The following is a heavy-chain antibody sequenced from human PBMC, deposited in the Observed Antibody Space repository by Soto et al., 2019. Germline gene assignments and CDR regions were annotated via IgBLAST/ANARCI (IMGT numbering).Heavy chain of an antibody. J-gene: IGHJ6*02. CDR3: ARECTNGRCIPIDYGMAV. CDR1: GGTFSSYA. Sequence: SVKVSCKASGGTFSSYAISWVRQAPGQGLEWMGGIIPIFGTANYAQKFQGRVTITADESTSTAYMELSSLRSEDTAVYYCARECTNGRCIPIDYGMAVWGQGTTVTVS. D-gene: IGHD2-8*01. V-gene: IGHV1-69*13. CDR2: IIPIFGTA.